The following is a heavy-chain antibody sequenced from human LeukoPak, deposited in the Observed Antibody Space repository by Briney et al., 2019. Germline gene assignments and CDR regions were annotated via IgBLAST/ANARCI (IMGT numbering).Heavy chain of an antibody. Sequence: PSQTLSLTCTVSGGSISSGSHYWSWIRQPAGKGLEWIGRIYTSGSTNYNPSLKSRVTISVDTSKNQFSLKLSSVTAADTAVYYCAESGYDLADYWGQGTLVTASS. V-gene: IGHV4-61*02. CDR1: GGSISSGSHY. D-gene: IGHD5-12*01. CDR3: AESGYDLADY. J-gene: IGHJ4*02. CDR2: IYTSGST.